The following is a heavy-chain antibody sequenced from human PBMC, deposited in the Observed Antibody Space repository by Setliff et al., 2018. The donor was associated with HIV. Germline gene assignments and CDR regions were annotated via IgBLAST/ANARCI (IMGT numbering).Heavy chain of an antibody. CDR1: GFTFSNAW. J-gene: IGHJ5*02. CDR2: VKSKTDGETA. Sequence: PGGSLRLSCAASGFTFSNAWMTWVRQAQGKGLEWVGRVKSKTDGETADYATPVKGRFTISRDDSKNTVYLQMNSLKTEDTAVYYCTRNSPGPWGQGTLVTVSS. V-gene: IGHV3-15*01. CDR3: TRNSPGP. D-gene: IGHD5-18*01.